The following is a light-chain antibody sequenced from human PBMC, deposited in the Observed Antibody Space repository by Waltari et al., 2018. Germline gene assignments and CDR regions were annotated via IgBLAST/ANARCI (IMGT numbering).Light chain of an antibody. CDR1: SSAVGVYNY. V-gene: IGLV2-8*01. CDR2: EVT. CDR3: SSYAGSNTP. Sequence: QSALTQPPSASGSPGQSVTISCTGTSSAVGVYNYVSWYQQHPGKAPKLIIYEVTKRPSGVPDRFSGSKSGNTASLTVSGLQAEDEADYYCSSYAGSNTPFGGGTKLTVL. J-gene: IGLJ3*02.